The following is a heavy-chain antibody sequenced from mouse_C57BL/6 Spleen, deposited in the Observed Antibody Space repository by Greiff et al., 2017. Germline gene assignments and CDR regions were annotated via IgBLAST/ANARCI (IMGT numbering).Heavy chain of an antibody. CDR1: GFTFSSYA. V-gene: IGHV5-4*01. Sequence: EVMLVESGGGLVKPGGSLKLSCAASGFTFSSYAMSWVRQTPEKRLEWVATISAGGSYTYYPDNVKGRFTISRDNAKNNLYLQMSHLKSEDTAMYYGAREGDYAMDYWGQGTSVTVSS. J-gene: IGHJ4*01. CDR2: ISAGGSYT. CDR3: AREGDYAMDY.